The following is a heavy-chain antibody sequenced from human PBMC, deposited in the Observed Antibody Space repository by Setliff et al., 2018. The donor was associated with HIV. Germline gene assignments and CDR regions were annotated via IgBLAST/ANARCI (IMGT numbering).Heavy chain of an antibody. CDR1: GDSISSSSYY. J-gene: IGHJ4*02. CDR2: IYYSGST. Sequence: SETLSLTCSVSGDSISSSSYYWGWIRQPPGKGLEWIGSIYYSGSTYYNPSLNRRVTISVDASKNQVSLKLSSVTAADTAVYYCASLPPLYDSSGYYFDYWGQGTPVTVSS. CDR3: ASLPPLYDSSGYYFDY. V-gene: IGHV4-39*01. D-gene: IGHD3-22*01.